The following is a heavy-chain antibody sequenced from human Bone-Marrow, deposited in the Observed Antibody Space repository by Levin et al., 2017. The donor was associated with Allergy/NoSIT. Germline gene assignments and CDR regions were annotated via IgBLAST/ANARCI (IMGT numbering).Heavy chain of an antibody. CDR1: GGSISSYY. V-gene: IGHV4-59*01. Sequence: GSLRLSCTVSGGSISSYYWSWIRQPPGKGLEWIGYIYYSGSTNYNPSLKSRVTISVDTSKNQFSLKLSSVTAADTAVYYCARDRYNWNYRAYYGMDVWGQGTTVTVSS. J-gene: IGHJ6*02. CDR2: IYYSGST. CDR3: ARDRYNWNYRAYYGMDV. D-gene: IGHD1-7*01.